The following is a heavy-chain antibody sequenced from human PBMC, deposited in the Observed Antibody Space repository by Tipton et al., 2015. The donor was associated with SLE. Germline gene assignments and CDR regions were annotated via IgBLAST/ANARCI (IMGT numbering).Heavy chain of an antibody. CDR1: GFTFSSYA. V-gene: IGHV3-23*01. Sequence: GSLRLSCAASGFTFSSYAMSWVRQAPGKGLEWVSAISGSGGSTYYADSVKGRFTISRDNSKNTLYLQMNSLRAEDTAVYYCAKMISSSSPYYYGMDVWGQGTTVTVSS. CDR2: ISGSGGST. D-gene: IGHD6-6*01. J-gene: IGHJ6*02. CDR3: AKMISSSSPYYYGMDV.